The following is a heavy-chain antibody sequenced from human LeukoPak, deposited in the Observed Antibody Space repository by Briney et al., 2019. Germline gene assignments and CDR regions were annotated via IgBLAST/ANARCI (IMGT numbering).Heavy chain of an antibody. CDR2: INPNSGGT. J-gene: IGHJ4*02. CDR3: AREFATVVTPGWYFDY. Sequence: ASVKVSCKASGYTFTGYYMHWVRQAPGQGLEWMGWINPNSGGTNYAQKFQGRVTMTRDTSISTAYMELGRLRSDDTAVYYCAREFATVVTPGWYFDYWGQGTLVTVSS. CDR1: GYTFTGYY. V-gene: IGHV1-2*02. D-gene: IGHD4-23*01.